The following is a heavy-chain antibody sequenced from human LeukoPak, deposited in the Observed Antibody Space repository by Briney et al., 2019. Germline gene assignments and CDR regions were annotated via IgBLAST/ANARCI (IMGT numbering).Heavy chain of an antibody. V-gene: IGHV3-21*01. CDR2: ISSSGSYI. D-gene: IGHD6-19*01. CDR1: GFTFSNYI. CDR3: ARDSRAVAADFDY. Sequence: GGSLRLSCAASGFTFSNYIMNWVRQAPGKGLEWVSSISSSGSYIYYADSVKGRFTISRDNAKNSLYLQMNSLRAEDTAEYFCARDSRAVAADFDYWGQGTLVTVST. J-gene: IGHJ4*02.